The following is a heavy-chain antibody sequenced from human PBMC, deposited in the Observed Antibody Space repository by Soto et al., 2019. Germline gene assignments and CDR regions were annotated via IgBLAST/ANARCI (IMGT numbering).Heavy chain of an antibody. CDR1: GYTFTSYG. J-gene: IGHJ4*02. V-gene: IGHV1-18*01. CDR3: ARGRYGDY. CDR2: ISAHNGNT. Sequence: QVHLVQSGAEVKKPGASVKVYCKGSGYTFTSYGITWVRQAPGQGLEWMGWISAHNGNTDYAQKLQGRVTVTRDTSTSTAYMELRSLRSDYTAVYYCARGRYGDYWGQGALVTVSS. D-gene: IGHD1-1*01.